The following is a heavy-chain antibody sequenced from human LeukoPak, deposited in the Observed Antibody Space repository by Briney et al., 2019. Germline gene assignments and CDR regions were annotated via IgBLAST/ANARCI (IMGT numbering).Heavy chain of an antibody. CDR3: ARYIRAPRLNWFDP. V-gene: IGHV4-34*01. Sequence: PSETLSLTCAVYGGSFSGYYWSWIRQPPGKGLEWIGEINHSGSTSYNPSLKSRVTISVDTSKNQFSPKLSSVTAADTAVYYCARYIRAPRLNWFDPWGQGTLVTVSS. J-gene: IGHJ5*02. CDR1: GGSFSGYY. CDR2: INHSGST.